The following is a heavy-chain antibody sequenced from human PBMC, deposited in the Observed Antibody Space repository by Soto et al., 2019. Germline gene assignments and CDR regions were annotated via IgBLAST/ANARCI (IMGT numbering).Heavy chain of an antibody. CDR2: ISGSGGST. Sequence: EVQLLESGGGLVQPGGSLRLSCAASGFTCSSYAMIWVRQAPGKGLEWVSAISGSGGSTYYADSVKGRFTISRENSKHALYLQMNSLSAEDTAVYYCAKDRTPIRYDFWSGYSRHRYGMDVWGQGTMVTVSS. J-gene: IGHJ6*02. V-gene: IGHV3-23*01. CDR3: AKDRTPIRYDFWSGYSRHRYGMDV. D-gene: IGHD3-3*01. CDR1: GFTCSSYA.